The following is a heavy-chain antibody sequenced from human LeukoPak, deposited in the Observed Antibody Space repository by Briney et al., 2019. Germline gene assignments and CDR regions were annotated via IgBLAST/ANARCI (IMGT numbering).Heavy chain of an antibody. J-gene: IGHJ4*02. D-gene: IGHD2-2*01. Sequence: SVKVSCKASGGTFTSYAISWVRQAPGQGLEWMGGIIPIFSAANYAQKLQGRVTMTTDTSTSTAYMEVRSLMSVDTAVYYGERDWTDCSSSSCYSLSDFDYWGQGTLVTVSS. CDR3: ERDWTDCSSSSCYSLSDFDY. V-gene: IGHV1-69*05. CDR2: IIPIFSAA. CDR1: GGTFTSYA.